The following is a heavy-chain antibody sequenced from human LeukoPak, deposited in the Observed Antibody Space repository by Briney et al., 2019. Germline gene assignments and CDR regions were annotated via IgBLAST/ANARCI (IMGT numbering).Heavy chain of an antibody. CDR1: GGSFSGYY. J-gene: IGHJ6*03. Sequence: PSETLSLTCAVYGGSFSGYYWSWIRQPPRKGLEWIGEINHSGSTNYNPSLKSRVTISVDTSKNQFSLKLSSVTAADTAVYYCARFPNYYYYMDVWGKGTTVTVSS. CDR3: ARFPNYYYYMDV. CDR2: INHSGST. V-gene: IGHV4-34*01.